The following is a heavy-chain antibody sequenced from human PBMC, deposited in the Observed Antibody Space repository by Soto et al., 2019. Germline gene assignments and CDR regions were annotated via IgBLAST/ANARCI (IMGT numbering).Heavy chain of an antibody. CDR1: GYTFTSYG. D-gene: IGHD6-13*01. V-gene: IGHV1-18*01. CDR2: ISAYNGNT. Sequence: QVQLVQSGAEVKKPGTSVKVSCKASGYTFTSYGISWVRQAPGQGLEWMGWISAYNGNTNYAQKLQGRVTMTTDTSMSTAYMELRSLRSDDTAVYYCARDRSSSWYTSYYGMDVWGQGTTVTVSS. J-gene: IGHJ6*02. CDR3: ARDRSSSWYTSYYGMDV.